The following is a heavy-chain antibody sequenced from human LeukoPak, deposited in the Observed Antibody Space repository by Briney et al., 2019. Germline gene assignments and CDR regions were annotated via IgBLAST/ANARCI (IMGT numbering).Heavy chain of an antibody. CDR2: INPNSGGT. D-gene: IGHD3-22*01. J-gene: IGHJ4*02. CDR3: ARDPDSSGYYLDY. Sequence: GASVKVSCKASGYTFTGYYMHWVRQAPGQGLEWMGWINPNSGGTNYAQKFQGRVTMTRDTSISTAYMELSRLRSDDTAVYYCARDPDSSGYYLDYWGQGTLVTVSS. V-gene: IGHV1-2*02. CDR1: GYTFTGYY.